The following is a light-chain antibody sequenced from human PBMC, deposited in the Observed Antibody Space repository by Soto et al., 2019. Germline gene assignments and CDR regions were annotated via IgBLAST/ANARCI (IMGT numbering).Light chain of an antibody. V-gene: IGKV3D-15*01. Sequence: EIVLTQSPATLSLSPGERATLSCSASQSVSSYLAWYQQKPGQAPRLLIYGASTRATGIPARFSGSGSGTEFTLTISSLQSEDFAVYYCQQYNNWPAITFGQGTRLEIK. CDR1: QSVSSY. CDR3: QQYNNWPAIT. J-gene: IGKJ5*01. CDR2: GAS.